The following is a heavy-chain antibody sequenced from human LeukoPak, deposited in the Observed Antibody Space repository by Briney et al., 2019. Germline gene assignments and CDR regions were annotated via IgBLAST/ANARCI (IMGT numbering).Heavy chain of an antibody. CDR2: ISSSGSTI. J-gene: IGHJ5*02. V-gene: IGHV3-11*01. D-gene: IGHD6-13*01. CDR1: GFTFSDYY. CDR3: ARGGRAAARRWFDP. Sequence: KSGGSLRLSCAASGFTFSDYYMSWIRQAPGKGLEWASYISSSGSTIYYADSVKGRFTISRDNAKNSLYLQMNSLRAEDTAVYYCARGGRAAARRWFDPWGQGTLVTVSS.